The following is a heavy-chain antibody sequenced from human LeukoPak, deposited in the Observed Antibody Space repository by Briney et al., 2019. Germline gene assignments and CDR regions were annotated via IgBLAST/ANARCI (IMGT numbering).Heavy chain of an antibody. CDR2: IKSKTDGGTT. V-gene: IGHV3-15*01. CDR3: TTEYAWFGEFPSY. J-gene: IGHJ4*02. Sequence: GGSLRLSCAASGFTFSNAWMSWVRQAPGKGLEWVGRIKSKTDGGTTDYAAPVKGRFTISRDDSKNTLYLQMNSLKTEDTAVYYCTTEYAWFGEFPSYWGQGTLVTVSS. D-gene: IGHD3-10*01. CDR1: GFTFSNAW.